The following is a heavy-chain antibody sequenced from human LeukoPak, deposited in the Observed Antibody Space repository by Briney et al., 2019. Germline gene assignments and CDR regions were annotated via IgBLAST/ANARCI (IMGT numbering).Heavy chain of an antibody. CDR3: ARRRYNWNAIDY. D-gene: IGHD1-20*01. J-gene: IGHJ4*02. Sequence: GGSLRLSCAASGFTFSDYYMSWNRQAPGKGLEWVSYISSSGNIIYYADSVKGRFTISRDNAKNSLYLQMNSLRAEDTAVYYCARRRYNWNAIDYWGQGTLVTVSS. V-gene: IGHV3-11*01. CDR2: ISSSGNII. CDR1: GFTFSDYY.